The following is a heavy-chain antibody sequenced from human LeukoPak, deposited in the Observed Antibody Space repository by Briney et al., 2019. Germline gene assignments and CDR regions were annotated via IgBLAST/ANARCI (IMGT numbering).Heavy chain of an antibody. CDR1: GFTFSSYE. V-gene: IGHV3-66*01. Sequence: GGSLRLSCAASGFTFSSYEMNWVRQAPGKGLECISVIYSGGSTDYADSVKGRFTISRDNSKNSLYLQLTSLRAEDTALYYCARDRGRNSFDYWGQGTLVSVSS. D-gene: IGHD1-14*01. CDR3: ARDRGRNSFDY. CDR2: IYSGGST. J-gene: IGHJ4*02.